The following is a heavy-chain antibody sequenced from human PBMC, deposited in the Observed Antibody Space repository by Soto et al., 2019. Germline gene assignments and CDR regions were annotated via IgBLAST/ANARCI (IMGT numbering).Heavy chain of an antibody. CDR2: IYYSGST. CDR1: GGSIISGGYC. Sequence: SETLSLTCTVSGGSIISGGYCCVWIRQQPWNGLEWIGYIYYSGSTYYNPSLKSRVTISVDTSKNQFSLKLSSVTAADTAVYYCARVPDVDYYDSSGLLSAFDIWGQGTMVTVSS. V-gene: IGHV4-31*03. CDR3: ARVPDVDYYDSSGLLSAFDI. J-gene: IGHJ3*02. D-gene: IGHD3-22*01.